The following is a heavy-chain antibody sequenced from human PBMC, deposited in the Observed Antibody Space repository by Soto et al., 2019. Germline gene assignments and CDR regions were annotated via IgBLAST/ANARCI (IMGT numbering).Heavy chain of an antibody. CDR3: AKYLIPYEVPPRNGFDI. J-gene: IGHJ3*02. D-gene: IGHD3-16*01. V-gene: IGHV3-23*01. Sequence: PGGSLRLSCAASGFRFSSHVMAWFRQAPGKGLEWVSGISGSGGRTYYADSVKGRFTISRDNTKNMLLLQMNSLRAEDTAVYYCAKYLIPYEVPPRNGFDIWGQGTMVTVSS. CDR1: GFRFSSHV. CDR2: ISGSGGRT.